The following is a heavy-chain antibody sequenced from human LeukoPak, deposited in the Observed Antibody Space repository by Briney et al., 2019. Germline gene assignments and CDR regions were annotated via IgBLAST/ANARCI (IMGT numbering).Heavy chain of an antibody. CDR3: ARGGAMGYCSSTSCYAADY. CDR2: INPNSGGT. Sequence: ASVKVSCKASGYTFTGYYIHWVRQDPGQGLEWMGWINPNSGGTNYAQKFQGWATMTRDTSISTAYMELSRLRSDDTAVYYCARGGAMGYCSSTSCYAADYWGQGTLVTVSS. J-gene: IGHJ4*02. V-gene: IGHV1-2*04. D-gene: IGHD2-2*01. CDR1: GYTFTGYY.